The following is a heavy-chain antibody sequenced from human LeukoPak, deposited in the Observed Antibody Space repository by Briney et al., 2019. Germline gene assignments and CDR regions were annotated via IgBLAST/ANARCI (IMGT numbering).Heavy chain of an antibody. CDR3: ARGLGIFGVSWFDP. J-gene: IGHJ5*02. V-gene: IGHV4-34*01. CDR1: GESFSGYY. CDR2: INHSGST. Sequence: PETLSLTCAVYGESFSGYYWSWIRQPPGKGLEWIGEINHSGSTNYNPSLKSRVTISVDTSKNQFSLKLSSVTAADTAVYYCARGLGIFGVSWFDPWGQGTLVTVSS. D-gene: IGHD3-3*01.